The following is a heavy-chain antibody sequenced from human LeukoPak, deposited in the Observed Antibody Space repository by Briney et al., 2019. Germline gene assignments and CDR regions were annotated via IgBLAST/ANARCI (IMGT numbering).Heavy chain of an antibody. J-gene: IGHJ3*02. Sequence: GGSLRLSCAASGFTFSTYVMSWVRQAPGKGLEWVSTISGSGGSTYYADSVKGRLTISRDNSKNTLYLQMNSLRAEDTAVYYCAARFLYGGNSRRSAFDIWGQGTMVTVSS. CDR3: AARFLYGGNSRRSAFDI. CDR1: GFTFSTYV. V-gene: IGHV3-23*01. D-gene: IGHD4-23*01. CDR2: ISGSGGST.